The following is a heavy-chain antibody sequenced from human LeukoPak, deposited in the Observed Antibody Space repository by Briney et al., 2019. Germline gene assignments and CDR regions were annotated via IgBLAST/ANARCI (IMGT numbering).Heavy chain of an antibody. Sequence: AETLSLTCTVSGASMRSYYWSWLRQAPGKGLEWLGFISYSGYTSYSPSLKSRVGISVDTSKSQFSLRLSSMTTADTAIYYCARGRDDNGGMFFDSWAQGNLVTVSS. CDR2: ISYSGYT. CDR3: ARGRDDNGGMFFDS. CDR1: GASMRSYY. J-gene: IGHJ4*02. D-gene: IGHD4-23*01. V-gene: IGHV4-59*01.